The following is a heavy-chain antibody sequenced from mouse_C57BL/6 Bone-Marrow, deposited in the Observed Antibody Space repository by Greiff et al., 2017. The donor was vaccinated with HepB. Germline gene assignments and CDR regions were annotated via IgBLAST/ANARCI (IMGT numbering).Heavy chain of an antibody. V-gene: IGHV3-8*01. CDR1: GYSITSDY. J-gene: IGHJ1*03. CDR3: ARSIDGYYEYFDV. Sequence: EVQGVESGPGLAKPSQTLSLTCSVTGYSITSDYWNWIRKFPGNKLEYMGYISYSGSTYYNPSLKSRISITRDTSKNQYYLQLNSVTTEDTATYYCARSIDGYYEYFDVWGTGTTVTVSS. CDR2: ISYSGST. D-gene: IGHD2-3*01.